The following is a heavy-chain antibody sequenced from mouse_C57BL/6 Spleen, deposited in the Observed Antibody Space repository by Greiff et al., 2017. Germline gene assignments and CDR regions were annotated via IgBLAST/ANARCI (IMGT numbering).Heavy chain of an antibody. J-gene: IGHJ2*01. CDR2: INPNNGGT. Sequence: EVQLQQSGPELVKPGALVKISCKASGYTFTDYYMNWVKQSHGKSLEWIGDINPNNGGTSYNQKFKGKATLTVDKSSSTAYMERRSLTSEDSAVYYCAEGDSSGHFDDWGQGTTLTVSS. CDR1: GYTFTDYY. D-gene: IGHD3-2*02. V-gene: IGHV1-26*01. CDR3: AEGDSSGHFDD.